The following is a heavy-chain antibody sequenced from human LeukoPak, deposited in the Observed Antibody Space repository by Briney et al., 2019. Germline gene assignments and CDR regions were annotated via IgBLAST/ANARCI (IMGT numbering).Heavy chain of an antibody. V-gene: IGHV4-61*02. D-gene: IGHD6-6*01. J-gene: IGHJ6*03. Sequence: SETLSLTCSVSGGSISSTDYYWSWVRQPAGKGLEWIGCIYISGTIDYNPSLKSPVTISLDTSKNQFSLKLNSVTAADTAVYYCARVAARWEDYYYMDVWGKGTTVTVSS. CDR1: GGSISSTDYY. CDR3: ARVAARWEDYYYMDV. CDR2: IYISGTI.